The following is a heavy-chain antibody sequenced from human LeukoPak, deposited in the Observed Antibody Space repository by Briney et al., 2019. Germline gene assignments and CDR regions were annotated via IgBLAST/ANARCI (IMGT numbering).Heavy chain of an antibody. Sequence: SETLSLTCTVSGYSISSGYYWGWIRQPPGKGLEWIGYIYYSGSTNYNPSLKSRVTISVDTSKNQFSLKLSSVTAADTAVYYCGSGAYSYYYMDVWGKGTTVT. CDR1: GYSISSGYY. CDR3: GSGAYSYYYMDV. V-gene: IGHV4-38-2*02. D-gene: IGHD1-26*01. CDR2: IYYSGST. J-gene: IGHJ6*03.